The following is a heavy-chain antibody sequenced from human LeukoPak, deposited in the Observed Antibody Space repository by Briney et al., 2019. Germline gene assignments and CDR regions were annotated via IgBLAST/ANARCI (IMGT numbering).Heavy chain of an antibody. J-gene: IGHJ4*02. Sequence: GGSLRLSCAASGFTFSSYAMSWVRQAPGKGLEWVSAISGSGGSTYYADSVKGRFTISRDNSKSTLYLQMNSLRVEDTAAYYCAKEGVGTYYFDYWGQGTLVTVSS. V-gene: IGHV3-23*01. CDR2: ISGSGGST. D-gene: IGHD1-26*01. CDR3: AKEGVGTYYFDY. CDR1: GFTFSSYA.